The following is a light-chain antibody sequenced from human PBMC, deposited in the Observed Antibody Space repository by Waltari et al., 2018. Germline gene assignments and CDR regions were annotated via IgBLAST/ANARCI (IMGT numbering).Light chain of an antibody. CDR2: GGN. V-gene: IGLV3-19*01. CDR3: NSRDNSINHRV. J-gene: IGLJ2*01. CDR1: SLRTYY. Sequence: SSELTQDPAVSVALGQTVRITCQGDSLRTYYGSGYQQKPGQAPILIVYGGNNRPSGIPDRFSGSSSGNTASLTIAGAQAEDEAVYYYNSRDNSINHRVFGGGTKLTVL.